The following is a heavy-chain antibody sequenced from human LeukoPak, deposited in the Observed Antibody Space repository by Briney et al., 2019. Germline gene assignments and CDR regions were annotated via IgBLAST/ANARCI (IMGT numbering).Heavy chain of an antibody. Sequence: SQTLSLTCTVSGGSISSGGYYWSWIRQHPGKGLEWIGYIYYSGSTYYNPSLKSRVTISVDTSKNQFSLKLSSVTAADTAVYYCARGPLLETPDYFDYWGQGTLVTVSS. J-gene: IGHJ4*02. CDR3: ARGPLLETPDYFDY. CDR1: GGSISSGGYY. D-gene: IGHD1-1*01. V-gene: IGHV4-31*03. CDR2: IYYSGST.